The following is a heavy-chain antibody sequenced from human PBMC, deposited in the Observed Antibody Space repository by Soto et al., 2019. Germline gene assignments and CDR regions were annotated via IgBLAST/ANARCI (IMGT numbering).Heavy chain of an antibody. J-gene: IGHJ2*01. CDR2: ISSSGGIT. V-gene: IGHV3-23*01. CDR1: GFTFSSYA. Sequence: EVQLLESGGDLVQPGGSLRLSCAASGFTFSSYAMSWVRQAPGKGLEWVSAISSSGGITYYADSVKGRFTISRDNSKNTLYLPMNSLRAEDTAVYYCAKDRLHCGGDCYPGYFDLWGRGTLVTVSS. CDR3: AKDRLHCGGDCYPGYFDL. D-gene: IGHD2-21*02.